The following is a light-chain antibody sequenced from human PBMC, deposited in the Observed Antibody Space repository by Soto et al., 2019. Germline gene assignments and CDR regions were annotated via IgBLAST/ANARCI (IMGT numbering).Light chain of an antibody. CDR3: QHYDTSPPPR. CDR1: QSLSSDF. V-gene: IGKV3-20*01. J-gene: IGKJ1*01. CDR2: GAS. Sequence: EIVLTQSPGTLSLSPGERAILSCRASQSLSSDFLAWYQQKPGQPPRLIIYGASSRATGVPERFSGSGTGTDFTLTISRPEPEDFAVYYCQHYDTSPPPRFGQGTKVDVK.